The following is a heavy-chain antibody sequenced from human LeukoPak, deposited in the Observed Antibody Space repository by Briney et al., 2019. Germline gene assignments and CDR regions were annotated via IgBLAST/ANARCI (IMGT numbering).Heavy chain of an antibody. Sequence: GGSLRLSCAASGFTFSSYVMNWVRQAPGKGLEWISTINSRGDGTYYADSVKGRFTISRDNSKNTLNLQMNSLRAEDTAIYYCAKYMSATNFFGYWGQGTLVTVSS. J-gene: IGHJ4*02. CDR3: AKYMSATNFFGY. CDR2: INSRGDGT. D-gene: IGHD6-25*01. V-gene: IGHV3-23*01. CDR1: GFTFSSYV.